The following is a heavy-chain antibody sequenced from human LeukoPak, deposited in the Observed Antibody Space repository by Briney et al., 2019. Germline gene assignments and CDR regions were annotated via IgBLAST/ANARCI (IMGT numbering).Heavy chain of an antibody. J-gene: IGHJ4*02. CDR3: AKGGKWDVTPFDY. Sequence: GRSLRLSCAASGFTFSSYAMHWVRQAPGKGLEWVSVIYSGGSTYYADSVKGRFTISRDNSKNTLYLQVNSLRAEDTAVYYCAKGGKWDVTPFDYWGQGTLVTVSS. V-gene: IGHV3-53*01. CDR1: GFTFSSYA. D-gene: IGHD1-26*01. CDR2: IYSGGST.